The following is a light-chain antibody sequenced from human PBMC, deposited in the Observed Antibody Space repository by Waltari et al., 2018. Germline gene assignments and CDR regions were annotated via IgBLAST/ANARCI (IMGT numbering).Light chain of an antibody. CDR3: QQYGGSPAYT. J-gene: IGKJ2*01. CDR2: VAS. CDR1: QSVSSSY. Sequence: EIVLTQSPGPLSLSPGERATLSCRASQSVSSSYLAWYQQKPGQAPRVLIYVASIRATGIPDRFSGSGSGTDFTLTISRLEPEDFALYFCQQYGGSPAYTFGQGTKLEI. V-gene: IGKV3-20*01.